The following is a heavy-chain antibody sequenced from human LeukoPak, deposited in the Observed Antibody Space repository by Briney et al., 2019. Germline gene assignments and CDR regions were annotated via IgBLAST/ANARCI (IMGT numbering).Heavy chain of an antibody. CDR2: IIDNGDRT. V-gene: IGHV3-23*01. D-gene: IGHD3-10*01. Sequence: GGSLRPSCAASGFTFSRLAMNWVRQAPGKGLEWVATIIDNGDRTYYADSVRGRFTLSRDNSNNTLSLQLNSLRAEDTATYYCSKGITLVRGFTDLDYWGRGTLVTVSS. CDR3: SKGITLVRGFTDLDY. CDR1: GFTFSRLA. J-gene: IGHJ4*02.